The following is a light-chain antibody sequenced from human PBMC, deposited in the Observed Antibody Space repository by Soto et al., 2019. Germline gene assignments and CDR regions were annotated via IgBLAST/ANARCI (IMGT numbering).Light chain of an antibody. Sequence: DIQMTQSPSSVSASVGDRVTITCRASQDISGFLAWYQQKPGTAPKLLIFPSSSLETGVPSRFSGSGSGTDFTLTISSLQPEDFATYYCQQSHNFPLTFGGGTKVEIK. V-gene: IGKV1-12*01. CDR1: QDISGF. CDR2: PSS. J-gene: IGKJ4*01. CDR3: QQSHNFPLT.